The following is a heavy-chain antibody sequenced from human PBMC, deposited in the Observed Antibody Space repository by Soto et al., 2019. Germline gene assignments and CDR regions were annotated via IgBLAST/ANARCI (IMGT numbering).Heavy chain of an antibody. D-gene: IGHD3-10*01. Sequence: QVQLVQSGAEVKKPGASVKVSCKASGYTFTSYGISWVRQAPGQGLDWMGWISTYNGNTNYAQKLQGRVTMTTDTSTSTAYMELRSLRSDDTAVYYCARDRGFVVRAPPVDYWGQGTLVTVSS. CDR3: ARDRGFVVRAPPVDY. J-gene: IGHJ4*02. CDR1: GYTFTSYG. V-gene: IGHV1-18*01. CDR2: ISTYNGNT.